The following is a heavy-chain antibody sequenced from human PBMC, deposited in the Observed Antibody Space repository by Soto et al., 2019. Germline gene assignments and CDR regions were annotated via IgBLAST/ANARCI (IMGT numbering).Heavy chain of an antibody. CDR2: VNGDGSYT. CDR3: PRERGPYYTDY. V-gene: IGHV3-74*01. CDR1: GFTFSSYW. D-gene: IGHD1-26*01. J-gene: IGHJ4*02. Sequence: EVQLMESGGGLVQPGGSLRLSCAASGFTFSSYWMQWFRQAPGKGLVWVSRVNGDGSYTRYADSAKGRFTISRDNAKNTLYLQMNSLRDEDTAVYYCPRERGPYYTDYWGQGTLVTVSS.